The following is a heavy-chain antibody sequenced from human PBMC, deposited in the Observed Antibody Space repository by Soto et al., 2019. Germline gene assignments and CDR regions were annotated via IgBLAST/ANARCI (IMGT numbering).Heavy chain of an antibody. CDR3: AREAAATLWYFDL. CDR1: GFTFSIYS. V-gene: IGHV3-48*02. D-gene: IGHD2-15*01. J-gene: IGHJ2*01. CDR2: ISTSSSI. Sequence: GGSLRLSCAASGFTFSIYSMNWVRQAPGKGLEWVSYISTSSSIYYADSVKGRFTISRDNAKNSLYLQVNGLTDEDTAVYYCAREAAATLWYFDLWGRGTVVTVSS.